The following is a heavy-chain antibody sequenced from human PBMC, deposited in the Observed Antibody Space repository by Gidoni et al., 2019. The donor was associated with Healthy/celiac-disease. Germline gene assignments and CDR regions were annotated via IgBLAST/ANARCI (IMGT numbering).Heavy chain of an antibody. CDR3: AKDPEPSYYDSSGYDFDY. CDR1: GSTFSSYD. V-gene: IGHV3-23*01. Sequence: EVQLLESGGGLVQPGGSLRLSCAASGSTFSSYDRSWVRQAPAKGLVWVSAISGSGGSTYYADSVKGRFTISRDNSKNTLYLQMNSLRAEDTAVYYCAKDPEPSYYDSSGYDFDYWGQGTLVTVSS. J-gene: IGHJ4*02. D-gene: IGHD3-22*01. CDR2: ISGSGGST.